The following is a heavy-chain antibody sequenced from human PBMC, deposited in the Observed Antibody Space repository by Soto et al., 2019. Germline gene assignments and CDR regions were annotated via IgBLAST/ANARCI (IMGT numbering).Heavy chain of an antibody. Sequence: QVQLQESGPGLVKPSETLSLSCTASGGSISSYYWSWFRQSPGKRMEWIGYVHHSWGSSYNPSLQSRVAISLDTSKSQFSLKVTSVTATDTAVYYCARQGFGPLHGLVDVWGQGTMVTVSS. J-gene: IGHJ6*02. D-gene: IGHD3-10*01. CDR2: VHHSWGS. V-gene: IGHV4-59*08. CDR3: ARQGFGPLHGLVDV. CDR1: GGSISSYY.